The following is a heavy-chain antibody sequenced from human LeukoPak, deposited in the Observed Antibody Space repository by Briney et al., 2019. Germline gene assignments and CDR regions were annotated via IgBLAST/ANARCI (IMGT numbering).Heavy chain of an antibody. CDR1: GFTFSNYW. V-gene: IGHV3-74*01. CDR2: INTDGSST. CDR3: ISDHTGHDDY. J-gene: IGHJ4*02. D-gene: IGHD1-1*01. Sequence: GGSLRLSCAASGFTFSNYWVYWGRQAPGKGLVWVSRINTDGSSTNYADSVKGRFTTSRDNAKNTLCLQMNSLRADDTAVYYCISDHTGHDDYWGQGTLVTVSS.